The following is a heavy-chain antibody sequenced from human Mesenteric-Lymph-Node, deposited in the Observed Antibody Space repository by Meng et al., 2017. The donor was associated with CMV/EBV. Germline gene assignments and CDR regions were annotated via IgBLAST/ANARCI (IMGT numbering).Heavy chain of an antibody. CDR1: GYNFTNHW. CDR2: IYPDDSDT. D-gene: IGHD3-10*01. Sequence: GGSLRLSCQASGYNFTNHWIGWVRQMPGKGLEWMAIIYPDDSDTRYSPSFHGQVTISVDKSTTTASLQWRSLKASDTATYYCARQIVVAGVITTNEAFDVWGPGTTVTVSS. CDR3: ARQIVVAGVITTNEAFDV. J-gene: IGHJ3*01. V-gene: IGHV5-51*01.